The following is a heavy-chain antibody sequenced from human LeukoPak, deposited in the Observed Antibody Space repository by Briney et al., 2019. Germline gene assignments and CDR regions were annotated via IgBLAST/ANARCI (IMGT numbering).Heavy chain of an antibody. Sequence: ASVKVSCKASGYTFTNYAISWVRQAPGQGLEWMGRIIPILGIANYAQKFQGRVTITADKSTSTAYMELSSLRSEDTAVYYCASRWGRLLEGPEDYWGQGTLVTVSS. D-gene: IGHD3-22*01. CDR1: GYTFTNYA. J-gene: IGHJ4*02. CDR3: ASRWGRLLEGPEDY. V-gene: IGHV1-69*04. CDR2: IIPILGIA.